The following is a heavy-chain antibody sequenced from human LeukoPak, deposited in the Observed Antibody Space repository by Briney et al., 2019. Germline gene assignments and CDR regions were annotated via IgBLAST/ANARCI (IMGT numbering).Heavy chain of an antibody. CDR1: GFTFSNYG. D-gene: IGHD6-19*01. CDR3: AREWGRIAVAGGPGY. Sequence: GGSLRLSCEVSGFTFSNYGMHWVRQAPGKGLEWLALIWYDGRTKFHADSVKGRFTISRGNSANTLYLQMSSLRVEDTAVYYCAREWGRIAVAGGPGYWGQGARVTVSS. V-gene: IGHV3-33*01. J-gene: IGHJ4*02. CDR2: IWYDGRTK.